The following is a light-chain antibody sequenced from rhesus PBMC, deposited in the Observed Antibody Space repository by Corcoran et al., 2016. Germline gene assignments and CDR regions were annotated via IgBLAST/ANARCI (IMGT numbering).Light chain of an antibody. V-gene: IGKV1-28*03. CDR1: QGISRY. CDR3: LQHNSYPLT. J-gene: IGKJ4*01. CDR2: AAS. Sequence: DIQMTQSPSSLSASVGDTVTITCRASQGISRYLNWFQQKPGKAPKLLIYAASSLESGVPSRFSGSGSWTDFTLTISGLQPEDFAVYYSLQHNSYPLTFCGGTKVELK.